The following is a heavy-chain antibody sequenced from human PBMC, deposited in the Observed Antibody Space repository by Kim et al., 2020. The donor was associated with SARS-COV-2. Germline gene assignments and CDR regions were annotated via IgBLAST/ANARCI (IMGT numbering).Heavy chain of an antibody. CDR2: IYYSGST. CDR3: AGTYDILTGYYYYGMDV. CDR1: GGSISSSSYY. D-gene: IGHD3-9*01. V-gene: IGHV4-39*01. J-gene: IGHJ6*02. Sequence: SETLSLTCTVSGGSISSSSYYWGWIRQPPGKGLEWIGSIYYSGSTYYNPSLKSRVTISVDTSKNQFSLKLSSVTAADTAVYYCAGTYDILTGYYYYGMDVWGQGTTVTVSS.